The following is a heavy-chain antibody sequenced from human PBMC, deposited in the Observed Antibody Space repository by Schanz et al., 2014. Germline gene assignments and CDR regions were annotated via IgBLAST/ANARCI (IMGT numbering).Heavy chain of an antibody. V-gene: IGHV3-74*01. Sequence: EVQLVESGGGLVQPGGSLRLSCAASGFTFSSYWMHWVRQVPGKGLVWVSVISWNSGTIGYADSVKGRFTISRDNAKNSLYLQMNSLRAEDTALYYCAKGRFGELSAFDIWGQGTMVTVSS. CDR2: ISWNSGTI. J-gene: IGHJ3*02. CDR3: AKGRFGELSAFDI. D-gene: IGHD3-10*01. CDR1: GFTFSSYW.